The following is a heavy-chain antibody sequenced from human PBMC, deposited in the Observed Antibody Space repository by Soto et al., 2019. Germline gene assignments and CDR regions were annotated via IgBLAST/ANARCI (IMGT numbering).Heavy chain of an antibody. J-gene: IGHJ4*02. Sequence: QVHLVQSGAEVKKPEASLKVSCKGSGYTFTSYGITWVRQAPGQGLEWMGWISAHNGNTDYAQKLQGRVTVTRDTSTSTAYMELRSLRPDDRAVYYCARGRYGDYWGQGALVTVSS. CDR1: GYTFTSYG. D-gene: IGHD1-1*01. CDR2: ISAHNGNT. V-gene: IGHV1-18*01. CDR3: ARGRYGDY.